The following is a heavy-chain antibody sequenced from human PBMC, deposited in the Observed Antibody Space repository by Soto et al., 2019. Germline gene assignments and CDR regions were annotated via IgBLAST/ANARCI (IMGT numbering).Heavy chain of an antibody. V-gene: IGHV1-18*01. CDR3: ARENRYCSGGSCYSPRSYNGMDV. CDR1: GYTFTSYG. Sequence: ASVKVSCKASGYTFTSYGISWVRQAPGQGLEWMGWISAYNGNTNYAQKLQGRVTMTTDTSTSTAYMELRSLRSDDTAVYYCARENRYCSGGSCYSPRSYNGMDVWGQGTTVTVSS. J-gene: IGHJ6*02. D-gene: IGHD2-15*01. CDR2: ISAYNGNT.